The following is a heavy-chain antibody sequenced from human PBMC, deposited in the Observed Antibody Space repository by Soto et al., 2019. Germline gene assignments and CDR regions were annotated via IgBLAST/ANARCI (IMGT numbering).Heavy chain of an antibody. D-gene: IGHD3-3*01. CDR3: AKGITIFGVVTHYYYYYGMDV. J-gene: IGHJ6*02. CDR1: GFTFSSYA. V-gene: IGHV3-23*01. CDR2: ISGSGGST. Sequence: PGGSLRLSCAASGFTFSSYAMSWVRQAPGKGLEWVSAISGSGGSTYYADSVKGRFTISRDNSKNTLYLQMNSLRAEDTAVYYCAKGITIFGVVTHYYYYYGMDVWGQGTTVT.